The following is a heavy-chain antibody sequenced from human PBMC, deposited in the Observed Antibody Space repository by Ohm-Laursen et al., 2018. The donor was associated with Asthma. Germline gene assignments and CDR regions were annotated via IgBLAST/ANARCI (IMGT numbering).Heavy chain of an antibody. CDR3: ARDVMEWYLPAFDF. J-gene: IGHJ4*02. V-gene: IGHV3-30-3*01. CDR2: GGSYYDGGLK. CDR1: GFTFRSYA. D-gene: IGHD3-3*01. Sequence: SLRLSCTASGFTFRSYAMHWVRQAPGKGLEWVTVGGSYYDGGLKYYADSVNGRFTVSRDDSKNTLYLQMNSLRPDDTAVYYCARDVMEWYLPAFDFWGQGTLVTVSS.